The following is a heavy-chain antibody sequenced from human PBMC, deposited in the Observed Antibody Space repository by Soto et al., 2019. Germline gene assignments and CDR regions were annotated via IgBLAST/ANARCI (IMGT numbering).Heavy chain of an antibody. CDR2: ISSSSSYI. CDR1: GFTFSSYS. D-gene: IGHD2-2*01. J-gene: IGHJ4*02. CDR3: QYTPSLQGGSSRFSNY. Sequence: GGSLRLSCAASGFTFSSYSMNWVRQAPGKGLEWVSSISSSSSYIYYADSVKGRFTISRDNAKNSLYLQMNSLRAEDTAVYYCQYTPSLQGGSSRFSNYWGQGTLVTVSS. V-gene: IGHV3-21*01.